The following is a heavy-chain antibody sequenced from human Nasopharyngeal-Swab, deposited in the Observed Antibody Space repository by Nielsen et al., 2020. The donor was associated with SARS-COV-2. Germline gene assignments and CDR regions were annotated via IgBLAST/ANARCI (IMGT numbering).Heavy chain of an antibody. D-gene: IGHD3-16*02. J-gene: IGHJ4*02. CDR1: GFTFSSYA. Sequence: GESLKISCAAPGFTFSSYAMHWVRQAPGKGLEWVAVISYDGSNKYYADSVKGRFTISRDNSKNTLYLQMNSLRAEDTAVYYCAKVVFSDYVWGSYRYPFDYWGQGTLVTVSS. CDR2: ISYDGSNK. CDR3: AKVVFSDYVWGSYRYPFDY. V-gene: IGHV3-30-3*01.